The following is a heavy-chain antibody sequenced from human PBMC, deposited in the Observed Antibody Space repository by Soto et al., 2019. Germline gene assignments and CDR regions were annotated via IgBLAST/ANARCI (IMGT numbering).Heavy chain of an antibody. V-gene: IGHV1-8*01. CDR3: AREVDSVVVVPAANYFDY. Sequence: AASVKVSCKASGYSFTNYDMHWVRQAAGLGLEWMGWMNPNSGNTGYAQKFQGRVTMTRNTSISTAYMELSSLSSVTAADTAVYYCAREVDSVVVVPAANYFDYWGQRTLVTVSS. D-gene: IGHD2-2*01. CDR2: MNPNSGNT. CDR1: GYSFTNYD. J-gene: IGHJ4*02.